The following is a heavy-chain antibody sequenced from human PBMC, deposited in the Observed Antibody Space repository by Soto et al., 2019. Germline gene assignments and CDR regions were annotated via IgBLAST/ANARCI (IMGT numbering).Heavy chain of an antibody. J-gene: IGHJ6*02. D-gene: IGHD2-8*01. CDR3: AHTLIQRSMYYYGMDV. Sequence: QITLKESGPTLVKPTQTLTLTCTFSGFSLSTSGVGVVWVRQPPGKAQEWLALIYWDDDTRYSPSLKSRLTITKDTSKNQVVLTMTNMDPVDTATYYCAHTLIQRSMYYYGMDVWGQGTTVTVSS. V-gene: IGHV2-5*02. CDR1: GFSLSTSGVG. CDR2: IYWDDDT.